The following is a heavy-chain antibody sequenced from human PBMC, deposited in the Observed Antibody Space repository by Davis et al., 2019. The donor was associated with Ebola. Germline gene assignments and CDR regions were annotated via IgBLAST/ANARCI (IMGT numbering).Heavy chain of an antibody. CDR1: GFTFSRNS. V-gene: IGHV3-21*04. CDR3: AIDPSGNFSQYGLDV. D-gene: IGHD1-26*01. J-gene: IGHJ6*02. CDR2: ISSGSNDI. Sequence: GESLKISCAASGFTFSRNSMHWVRQAPGKGLEWVSSISSGSNDIFYAESVKGRFIISRDNAKESLYLKMNSLRADDTAVYYCAIDPSGNFSQYGLDVCGQGTTVTVSS.